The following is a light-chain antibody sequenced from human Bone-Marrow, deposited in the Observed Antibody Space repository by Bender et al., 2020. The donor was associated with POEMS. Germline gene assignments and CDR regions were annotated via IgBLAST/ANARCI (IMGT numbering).Light chain of an antibody. CDR1: SSDIAIYDF. CDR3: SSYRSGSTLVV. J-gene: IGLJ2*01. CDR2: GVS. Sequence: QSALTQPASVSGSPGQSITISCTGTSSDIAIYDFVSWYQQHPGKAPTLMIFGVSERPSGVPHRFSGSKSGNTASLTISGLQAEDEADYYCSSYRSGSTLVVFGGGTKVTVL. V-gene: IGLV2-14*01.